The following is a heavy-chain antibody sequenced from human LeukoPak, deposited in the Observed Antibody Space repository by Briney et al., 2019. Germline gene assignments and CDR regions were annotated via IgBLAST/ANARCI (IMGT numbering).Heavy chain of an antibody. V-gene: IGHV5-51*01. CDR3: ASSRRSGWYFDY. CDR2: IYPGDSET. J-gene: IGHJ4*02. CDR1: GYNFANYW. D-gene: IGHD6-19*01. Sequence: GESLKISCKGSGYNFANYWIGWVRQMPGKSLEWMGIIYPGDSETRYSPSFQGQVTISVDKSISTAYLQWSSLKASDTAMYYCASSRRSGWYFDYWGQGTLVTVSS.